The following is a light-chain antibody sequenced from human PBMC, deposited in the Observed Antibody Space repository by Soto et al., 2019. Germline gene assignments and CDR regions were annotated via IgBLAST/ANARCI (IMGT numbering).Light chain of an antibody. J-gene: IGLJ1*01. CDR1: SSDVGSDNL. Sequence: QSALTQPASVSGCPGQSITISCTGTSSDVGSDNLVSWYQQHPGKAPKLMIYEGNKRPSGVSNRFSGSKSANTASLTISGLQTEHEADYYCCSYAGTNTFVFGTGTKVTVL. CDR3: CSYAGTNTFV. V-gene: IGLV2-23*01. CDR2: EGN.